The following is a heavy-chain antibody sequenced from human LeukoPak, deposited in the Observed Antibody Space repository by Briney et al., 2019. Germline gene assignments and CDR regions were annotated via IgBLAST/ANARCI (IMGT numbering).Heavy chain of an antibody. D-gene: IGHD3-22*01. J-gene: IGHJ3*02. CDR2: IYSGGST. CDR1: GFTVSSNY. Sequence: GGSLRLSCAASGFTVSSNYMSWVRQAPGKGLEWVSVIYSGGSTYYADSVKGRFTISRDNSKNTLYLQMNSLRAEGTAVYYCARDLYYDDAIDSLLGGTIVTDSS. CDR3: ARDLYYDDAIDS. V-gene: IGHV3-53*01.